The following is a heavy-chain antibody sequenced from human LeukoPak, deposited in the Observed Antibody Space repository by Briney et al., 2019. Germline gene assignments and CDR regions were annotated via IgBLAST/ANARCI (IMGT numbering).Heavy chain of an antibody. CDR1: GFTFSNAW. CDR2: IKSKTDGGTT. J-gene: IGHJ4*02. V-gene: IGHV3-15*01. Sequence: PGGSLRLSCAASGFTFSNAWMSWVRQAPGKGLEWVGRIKSKTDGGTTDYAAPVKGRFTISRDDSKNTLYLQMNSLKTEDTAVYYCTTPSSSGWKFDYWGQGTLVTVSS. CDR3: TTPSSSGWKFDY. D-gene: IGHD6-19*01.